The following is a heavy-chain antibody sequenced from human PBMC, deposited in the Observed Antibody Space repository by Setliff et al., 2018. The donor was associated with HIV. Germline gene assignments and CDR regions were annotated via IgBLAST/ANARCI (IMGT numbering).Heavy chain of an antibody. CDR2: IHPKSGGT. D-gene: IGHD3-3*01. CDR3: AALTGVKSFDFLEYLLYDY. CDR1: GYTFTAYY. Sequence: GASVKVSCKASGYTFTAYYIHWVRQAPGQGLEWMGWIHPKSGGTNYAQKFQGRVTMSSDTSISTAYMELGRLRSDDTAVYYCAALTGVKSFDFLEYLLYDYWGQGTQVTVSS. V-gene: IGHV1-2*02. J-gene: IGHJ4*02.